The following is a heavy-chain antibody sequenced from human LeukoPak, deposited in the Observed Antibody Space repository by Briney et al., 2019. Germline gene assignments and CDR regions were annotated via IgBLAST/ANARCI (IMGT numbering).Heavy chain of an antibody. Sequence: SETLSLTCAVYGGSFSGYYWSWIRQPPGKGLEWIGEINHSGSTNYNPSLRSRVTISVDTSKNQFSLKLSSVTAADTAVYYCALTSARMVRGVIRRRGFDYWGQGTLVTVSS. CDR2: INHSGST. J-gene: IGHJ4*02. CDR1: GGSFSGYY. V-gene: IGHV4-34*01. CDR3: ALTSARMVRGVIRRRGFDY. D-gene: IGHD3-10*01.